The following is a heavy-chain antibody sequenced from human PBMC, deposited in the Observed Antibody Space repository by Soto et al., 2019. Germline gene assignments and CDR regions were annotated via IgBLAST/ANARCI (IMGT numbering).Heavy chain of an antibody. Sequence: QVQLVQSGAEVKKPGASVKVSCKASGYTFTSYAMHWVRQAPGQRLEWMGWINAGNGNTKYSQKFQGRVTITRDTFASTAYMELSSLRSEDTAVYYCARTQWLVPTFDYWGQGTLVTVSS. V-gene: IGHV1-3*01. J-gene: IGHJ4*02. CDR2: INAGNGNT. CDR3: ARTQWLVPTFDY. CDR1: GYTFTSYA. D-gene: IGHD6-19*01.